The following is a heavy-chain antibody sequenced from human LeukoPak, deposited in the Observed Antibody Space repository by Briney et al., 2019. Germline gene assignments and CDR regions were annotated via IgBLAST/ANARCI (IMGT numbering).Heavy chain of an antibody. Sequence: SVKVSCKASGGTFSSYAISWVRQAPGQGLEWMGGIIPIFGIANYAQKFQGRVTITADKSTSTAYMELSSLRSEDTAVYYCARGSRIQLWLGYFDYWGQGTLVTVSS. J-gene: IGHJ4*02. CDR1: GGTFSSYA. CDR3: ARGSRIQLWLGYFDY. CDR2: IIPIFGIA. D-gene: IGHD5-18*01. V-gene: IGHV1-69*10.